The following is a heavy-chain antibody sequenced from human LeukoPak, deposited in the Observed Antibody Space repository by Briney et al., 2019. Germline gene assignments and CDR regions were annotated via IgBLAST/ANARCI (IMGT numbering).Heavy chain of an antibody. CDR1: GGSTSSYY. V-gene: IGHV4-4*07. J-gene: IGHJ4*02. D-gene: IGHD6-13*01. CDR3: SRGARTAAGTFYFDY. Sequence: SETLSLTCSVSGGSTSSYYWNWIRQPAGKGLEWIGRIYTSGSTNYNPSLKSRVTMSVDTSKNQFSLKLSSVTAADTAVYYCSRGARTAAGTFYFDYWGQGTLVTVSS. CDR2: IYTSGST.